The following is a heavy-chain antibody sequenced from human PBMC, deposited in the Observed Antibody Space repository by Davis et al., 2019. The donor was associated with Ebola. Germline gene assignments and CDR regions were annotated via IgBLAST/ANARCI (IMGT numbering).Heavy chain of an antibody. Sequence: PGGSLRLSCAASGFTFISYGIHWVRQAPGKGLEWVAVISYDGTHKYYTDSVKGRFTISRDNSKHTLYLQMNSLRADDTAMYYCAKDVGEISYYYGLDVWGQGTTVTVSS. D-gene: IGHD1-26*01. CDR2: ISYDGTHK. V-gene: IGHV3-30*18. CDR3: AKDVGEISYYYGLDV. J-gene: IGHJ6*02. CDR1: GFTFISYG.